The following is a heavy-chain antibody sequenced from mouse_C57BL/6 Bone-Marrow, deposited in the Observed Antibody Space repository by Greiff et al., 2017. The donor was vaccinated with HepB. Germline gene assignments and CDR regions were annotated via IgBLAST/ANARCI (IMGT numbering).Heavy chain of an antibody. CDR1: GYTFTDYE. CDR3: AYYSNYVGYFDV. D-gene: IGHD2-5*01. V-gene: IGHV1-15*01. Sequence: VKLVESGAELVRPGASVTLSCKASGYTFTDYEMHWVKQTPVHGLEWIGAIDPETGGTAYNQKFKGKAILTADKSSSTAYMELRSLTSEDSAVYYCAYYSNYVGYFDVWGTGTTVTVSS. J-gene: IGHJ1*03. CDR2: IDPETGGT.